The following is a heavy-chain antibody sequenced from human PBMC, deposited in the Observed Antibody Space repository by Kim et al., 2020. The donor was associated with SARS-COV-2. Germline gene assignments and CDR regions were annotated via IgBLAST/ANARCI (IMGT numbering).Heavy chain of an antibody. CDR3: ARAGIGYSSSRDYYGMDV. D-gene: IGHD6-6*01. V-gene: IGHV1-69*13. J-gene: IGHJ6*02. CDR2: IIPIFGTA. CDR1: GGTFSSYA. Sequence: SVKVSCKASGGTFSSYAISWVRQAPGQGLEWMGGIIPIFGTANYAQKFQGRVTITADESTSTAYMELSSLRSEDTAVYYCARAGIGYSSSRDYYGMDVWGQGTTVTVSS.